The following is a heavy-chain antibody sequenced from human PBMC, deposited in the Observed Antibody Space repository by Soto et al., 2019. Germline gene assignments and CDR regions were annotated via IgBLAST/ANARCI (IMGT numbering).Heavy chain of an antibody. CDR1: GFSLSAYA. D-gene: IGHD5-18*01. CDR2: ISYDGSNE. Sequence: QVHLVESGGGVVQPGRSLRLSCATSGFSLSAYAIHWVRQAPGKGLEWVAVISYDGSNEYYAESVKGRFTVSRDTSKSTLYLQMSSLRPEDTAVYYCAKEWLKTGFDPWGQGTLVAASS. J-gene: IGHJ5*02. V-gene: IGHV3-30*18. CDR3: AKEWLKTGFDP.